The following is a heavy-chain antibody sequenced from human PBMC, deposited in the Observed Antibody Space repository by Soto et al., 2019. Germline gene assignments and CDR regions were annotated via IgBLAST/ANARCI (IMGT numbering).Heavy chain of an antibody. CDR1: GFTFSSYA. CDR2: ISGSGGST. CDR3: AKDLDIVVGEQDNYYYYYMDV. J-gene: IGHJ6*03. Sequence: GGSLRLSCAASGFTFSSYAMSWVRQAPGKGLEWVSAISGSGGSTYYADSVKGRFTISRDNSKNTLYLQMNSLRAEDTAVYYCAKDLDIVVGEQDNYYYYYMDVWGKGTTVTVSS. D-gene: IGHD2-2*03. V-gene: IGHV3-23*01.